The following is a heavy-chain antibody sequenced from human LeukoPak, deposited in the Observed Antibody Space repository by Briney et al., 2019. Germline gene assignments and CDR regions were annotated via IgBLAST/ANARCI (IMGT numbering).Heavy chain of an antibody. CDR1: GFTFSSYA. CDR3: AKYDRRTGSDS. CDR2: TSGSGGST. Sequence: GGSLRLSRAASGFTFSSYAMSWVRQAPGKGLEWVSATSGSGGSTYYAVSVKGRFTISRDNSKNTLYLQMNSLRAEDTAVYYCAKYDRRTGSDSWGQGTLVTVSS. V-gene: IGHV3-23*01. J-gene: IGHJ4*02. D-gene: IGHD3-10*01.